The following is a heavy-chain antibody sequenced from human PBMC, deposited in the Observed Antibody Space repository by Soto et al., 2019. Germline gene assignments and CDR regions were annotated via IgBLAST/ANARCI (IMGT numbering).Heavy chain of an antibody. Sequence: QVQLVESGGGVVQPGRSLTLSCVTSGFTLSNYGMHWVRQAPGKGLEWVAVIWYDGTTTYSADSVKGRFSISRDNSQKALFLQLSSLRAEDTAVYYCARNGGSSGSSRWVDTWGQGTLVTVSS. CDR2: IWYDGTTT. CDR1: GFTLSNYG. J-gene: IGHJ5*02. CDR3: ARNGGSSGSSRWVDT. V-gene: IGHV3-33*01. D-gene: IGHD2-8*01.